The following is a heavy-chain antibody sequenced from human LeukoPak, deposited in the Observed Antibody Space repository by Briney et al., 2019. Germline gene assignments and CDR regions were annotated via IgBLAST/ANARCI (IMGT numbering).Heavy chain of an antibody. V-gene: IGHV1-18*01. J-gene: IGHJ5*02. CDR2: ISAYNGNT. Sequence: GASVKVSCKASGYTFTSYGISWVRQAPGQGLEWMGWISAYNGNTNYAQKLQGRVTMTTDTSTSTAYMELRSLRSDDTAVYYCARGYCSSTSCFVWGWFDPRGQGTLVTVSS. D-gene: IGHD2-2*01. CDR1: GYTFTSYG. CDR3: ARGYCSSTSCFVWGWFDP.